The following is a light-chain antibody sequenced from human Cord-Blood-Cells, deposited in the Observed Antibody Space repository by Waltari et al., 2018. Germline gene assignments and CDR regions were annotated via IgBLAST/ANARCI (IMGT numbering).Light chain of an antibody. V-gene: IGKV1-39*01. J-gene: IGKJ2*01. CDR2: AAS. Sequence: DIQMTQSPSSLSASVGDRVTITCRASQSISSYLNGYQQKPGKAPKLLIYAASSLQSGVPSRFSGSGSGTDFTLNISSLQPEDVATYYCQQSYSTPYTFGQGTKLEIK. CDR1: QSISSY. CDR3: QQSYSTPYT.